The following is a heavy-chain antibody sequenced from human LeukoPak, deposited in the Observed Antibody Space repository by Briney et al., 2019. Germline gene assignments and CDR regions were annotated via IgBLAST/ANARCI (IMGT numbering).Heavy chain of an antibody. D-gene: IGHD3-16*02. V-gene: IGHV5-51*01. J-gene: IGHJ5*02. Sequence: GESLKISCKGSGYSFTSYWIGWGRQMPGKGLEWMGIIYPGDSDTRYSPSFQGQVTISADKSISTAYLQWSSLKASDTAMYYCARRITFGGVIPDPWGQGTLVTVSS. CDR3: ARRITFGGVIPDP. CDR1: GYSFTSYW. CDR2: IYPGDSDT.